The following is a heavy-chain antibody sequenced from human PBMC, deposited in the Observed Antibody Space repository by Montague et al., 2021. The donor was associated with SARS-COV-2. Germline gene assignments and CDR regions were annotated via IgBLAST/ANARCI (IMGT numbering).Heavy chain of an antibody. CDR3: ARESGSFHDGGYFDY. D-gene: IGHD1-26*01. CDR2: ISNDGSNK. Sequence: SLRLSCAASGFNFSYAMHWVRQAPGKGLEWVVLISNDGSNKHYADSVKGRFTISRDNSKSTLYLQMNSLGTEDTAVYYCARESGSFHDGGYFDYWGQGSLVTVSS. J-gene: IGHJ4*02. V-gene: IGHV3-30*04. CDR1: GFNFSYA.